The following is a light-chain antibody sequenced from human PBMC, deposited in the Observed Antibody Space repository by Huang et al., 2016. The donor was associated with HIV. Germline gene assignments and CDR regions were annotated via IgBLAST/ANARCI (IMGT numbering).Light chain of an antibody. CDR3: MQTLQTPRT. J-gene: IGKJ5*01. V-gene: IGKV2-28*01. CDR1: QSLLHSNGYNY. CDR2: LVF. Sequence: DIVMTQSPLSLSVTPGEPTSISCRSSQSLLHSNGYNYLDWYLQKPGQSPQLLMSLVFNRASGVPDRFSGSGSVTDFTLTISRLEAGYVGVDYCMQTLQTPRTFGQGTRLEIK.